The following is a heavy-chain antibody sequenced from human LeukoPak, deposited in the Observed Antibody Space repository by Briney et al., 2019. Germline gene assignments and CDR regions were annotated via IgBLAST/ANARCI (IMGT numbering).Heavy chain of an antibody. Sequence: GGSLRLSCAASGFTFSSYAMSWVRQAPGKGLEWVSAISGSGGSTYYADPVKGRFTISRDNSKNTLYLQMNSLRAEDTAVYYCAKDRNYYDSSGYYSPFGYWGQGTLVTVSS. CDR1: GFTFSSYA. CDR3: AKDRNYYDSSGYYSPFGY. J-gene: IGHJ4*02. CDR2: ISGSGGST. D-gene: IGHD3-22*01. V-gene: IGHV3-23*01.